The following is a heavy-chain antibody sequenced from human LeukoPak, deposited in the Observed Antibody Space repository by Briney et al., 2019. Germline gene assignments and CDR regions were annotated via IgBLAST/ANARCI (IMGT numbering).Heavy chain of an antibody. CDR2: IFHTGST. J-gene: IGHJ4*02. V-gene: IGHV4-4*02. Sequence: SETLSLTCSVSGDSISSRKWWTWVRQTPEKGLEWIGEIFHTGSTNYNPSVESRVTISIDKSKNQFSLMLKSVTAADTAVYYCARGRLTPSRSFDYWGQGTLVTVSS. CDR1: GDSISSRKW. D-gene: IGHD3-9*01. CDR3: ARGRLTPSRSFDY.